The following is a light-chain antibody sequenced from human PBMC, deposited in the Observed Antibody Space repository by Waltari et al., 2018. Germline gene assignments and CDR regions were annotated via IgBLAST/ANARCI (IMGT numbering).Light chain of an antibody. J-gene: IGKJ3*01. CDR2: DAS. Sequence: DIQMTQSPSSLSASVGDRVTIPCQASQATSNYLNWYQQKPGKAPKLLIYDASNLETGVPSRLSGNGSGTDFTFTISSLQPEDIATYFCQQYDNLVFTFGPGTKVDIK. CDR3: QQYDNLVFT. CDR1: QATSNY. V-gene: IGKV1-33*01.